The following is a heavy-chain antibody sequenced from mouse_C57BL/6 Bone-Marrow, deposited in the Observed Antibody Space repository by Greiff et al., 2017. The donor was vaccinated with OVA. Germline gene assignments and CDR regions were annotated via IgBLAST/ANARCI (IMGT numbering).Heavy chain of an antibody. Sequence: EVKLMESGGGLVQPGGSLKLSCAASGFTFSDYGMAWVRQAPRKGPEWVAFISNLAYSIYYADTVTGRFTISRENAKNTLYLEMSSLRSEDTAMYYCARRKLGRDYAMDYWGQVTSVTVSS. CDR1: GFTFSDYG. CDR3: ARRKLGRDYAMDY. CDR2: ISNLAYSI. D-gene: IGHD4-1*01. V-gene: IGHV5-15*01. J-gene: IGHJ4*01.